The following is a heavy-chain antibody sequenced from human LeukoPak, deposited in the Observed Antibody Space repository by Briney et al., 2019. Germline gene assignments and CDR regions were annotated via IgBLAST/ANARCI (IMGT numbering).Heavy chain of an antibody. J-gene: IGHJ4*02. CDR1: GFTFSTYW. Sequence: GGSLRLSCAASGFTFSTYWMSWFGQAPGKGLEWVANIKEDGSEKYYGDSVKGRFTISRDNAKNSLYLQMNSLRAEYTAVYYCARDSSGYQWGQGTLVTVSS. CDR2: IKEDGSEK. D-gene: IGHD3-22*01. V-gene: IGHV3-7*01. CDR3: ARDSSGYQ.